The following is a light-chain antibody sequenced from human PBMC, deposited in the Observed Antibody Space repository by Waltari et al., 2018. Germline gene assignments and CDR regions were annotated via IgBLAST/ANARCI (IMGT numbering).Light chain of an antibody. V-gene: IGKV4-1*01. CDR3: QQYHSSPEA. Sequence: DIVVTQSPDFLSVSLGERATINCKSSQSVLYSSNNKNYLAWYQQKPGQPPKRLIYWASSRESGVPDRFSGSGSETDFTLTISSLQAEDVAVYYCQQYHSSPEAFGQGTKLDIK. CDR1: QSVLYSSNNKNY. J-gene: IGKJ2*01. CDR2: WAS.